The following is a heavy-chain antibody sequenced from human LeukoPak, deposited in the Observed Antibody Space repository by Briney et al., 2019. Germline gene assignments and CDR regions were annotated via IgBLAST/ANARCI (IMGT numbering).Heavy chain of an antibody. D-gene: IGHD3-3*01. V-gene: IGHV4-38-2*02. J-gene: IGHJ4*02. CDR3: ARVDDFWSGYYDY. Sequence: SETLSLTCTVSGYSISSGYYWGWIRQPPGKGLEWIGSIYHSGSTYYNPSPKSRVTISVDTSKNQFSLKLSSVTAADTAVYYCARVDDFWSGYYDYWGQGTLVTVSS. CDR1: GYSISSGYY. CDR2: IYHSGST.